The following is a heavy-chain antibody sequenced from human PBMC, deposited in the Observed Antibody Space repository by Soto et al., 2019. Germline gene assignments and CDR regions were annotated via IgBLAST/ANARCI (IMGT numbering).Heavy chain of an antibody. CDR3: ARVKGVTMARGVNEISIHTGRYYYYYYGMDV. J-gene: IGHJ6*02. Sequence: SETLSLTCAVSGGSISSSNWWSWVRQPPGKGLEWIGEIYHSGSTNYNPSLKSRVTISVDKSKNQFSLKLSSVTAADTAVYYCARVKGVTMARGVNEISIHTGRYYYYYYGMDVWGQGTTVTVSS. CDR1: GGSISSSNW. CDR2: IYHSGST. V-gene: IGHV4-4*02. D-gene: IGHD3-10*01.